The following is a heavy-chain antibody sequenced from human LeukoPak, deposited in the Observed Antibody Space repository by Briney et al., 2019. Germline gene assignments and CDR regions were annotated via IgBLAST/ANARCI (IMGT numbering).Heavy chain of an antibody. CDR1: GGSISSSSYY. D-gene: IGHD3-10*01. CDR3: ARYYYGSGSYYEGPDAFDI. V-gene: IGHV4-39*01. Sequence: PSETLSLTCTVSGGSISSSSYYWGWIRQPPGTGLEWIGNIYYSGSTYYNPSRKSRVTISIDTSKNQFSLKLNSVTAADTAVYYCARYYYGSGSYYEGPDAFDIWGQGTMVTVSS. J-gene: IGHJ3*02. CDR2: IYYSGST.